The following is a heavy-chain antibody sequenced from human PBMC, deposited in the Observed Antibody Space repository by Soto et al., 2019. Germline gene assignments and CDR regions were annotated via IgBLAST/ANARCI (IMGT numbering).Heavy chain of an antibody. J-gene: IGHJ4*02. CDR2: IYYSGNT. CDR3: ARDPYGDYYFDY. D-gene: IGHD4-17*01. CDR1: GGSISSGDYY. Sequence: SETLSLTFTVSGGSISSGDYYWSCIRQPPGKGLEWIGYIYYSGNTYYDPSLKSRVTISEDTSKNQFSLKLSSVTAADTAVYYCARDPYGDYYFDYWGQGTLVTVSS. V-gene: IGHV4-30-4*01.